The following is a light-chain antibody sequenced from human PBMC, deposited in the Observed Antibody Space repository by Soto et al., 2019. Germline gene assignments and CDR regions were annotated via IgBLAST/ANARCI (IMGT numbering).Light chain of an antibody. J-gene: IGKJ1*01. Sequence: DIQMTQSPSTLSASVGDRVTITCRASQSISTWLAWYQQKPGKAPKLLIFDASTLEDGVPSRFSGSGSGTEVTLTLSSLQPDDFATFYRQQYNTYSWTFGQGTKVEMK. CDR3: QQYNTYSWT. CDR2: DAS. V-gene: IGKV1-5*01. CDR1: QSISTW.